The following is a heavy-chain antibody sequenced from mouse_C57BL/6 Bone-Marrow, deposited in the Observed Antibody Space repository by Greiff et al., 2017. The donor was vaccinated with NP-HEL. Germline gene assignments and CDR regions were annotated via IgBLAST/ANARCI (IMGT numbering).Heavy chain of an antibody. Sequence: VQLQQSGPGLAKPSQTLSLTCSVTGYSITSYYWNWIRKFPGNKLEYMGYISYSGSTYYNPSLKSRISITRDTSKTQYYLQLNSVTTEDTATYYCARDGSRIYWYFDVWGTGTTVTVSS. V-gene: IGHV3-8*01. CDR2: ISYSGST. CDR1: GYSITSYY. J-gene: IGHJ1*03. D-gene: IGHD1-1*01. CDR3: ARDGSRIYWYFDV.